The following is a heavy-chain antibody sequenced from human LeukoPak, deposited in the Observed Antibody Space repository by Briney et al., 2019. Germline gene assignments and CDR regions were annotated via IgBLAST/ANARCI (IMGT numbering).Heavy chain of an antibody. J-gene: IGHJ4*02. V-gene: IGHV3-9*01. D-gene: IGHD2/OR15-2a*01. Sequence: GGSLRLSCAASGFTFDDYAMHWVRQAPGKGLEWVSGISWNSGSIGYADSVKGRFTISKDNAKNTVYLQMYSLRAEDTAVYYCVSFYETYWGRGTLVTVSS. CDR1: GFTFDDYA. CDR3: VSFYETY. CDR2: ISWNSGSI.